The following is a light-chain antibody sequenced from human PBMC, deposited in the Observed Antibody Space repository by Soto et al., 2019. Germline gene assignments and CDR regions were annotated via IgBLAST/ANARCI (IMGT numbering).Light chain of an antibody. Sequence: EIMMTQSPATLSVSPGDRATLSCRASQSVSSNLAWYQQKPGQAPRLLIYDASTRATGIPARFSGSGSGTDFTLTINRVAPEDFAVYYCQQYVSLPITFGQGTRLEIK. CDR1: QSVSSN. CDR2: DAS. CDR3: QQYVSLPIT. J-gene: IGKJ5*01. V-gene: IGKV3D-15*01.